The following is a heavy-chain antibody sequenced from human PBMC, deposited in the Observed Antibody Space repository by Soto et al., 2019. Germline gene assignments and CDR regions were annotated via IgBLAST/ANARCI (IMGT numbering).Heavy chain of an antibody. CDR2: IYSTGTT. J-gene: IGHJ4*02. D-gene: IGHD3-10*01. V-gene: IGHV3-53*01. CDR1: GFTVGNNY. Sequence: GGSLRLSCAASGFTVGNNYMSWVRQAPGKGLEWASLIYSTGTTKYADSVKGRFTVSRDNAKNTLYLQMNSLRAEDTAVYYCAKDGRGSGSHYNSFGYWGQGTLGTVS. CDR3: AKDGRGSGSHYNSFGY.